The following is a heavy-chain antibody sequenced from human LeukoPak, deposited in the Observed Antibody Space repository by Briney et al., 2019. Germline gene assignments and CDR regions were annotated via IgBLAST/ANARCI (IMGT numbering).Heavy chain of an antibody. CDR2: FDPEDGET. CDR3: ATRSQLWYSDYYYYYMDV. D-gene: IGHD5-18*01. V-gene: IGHV1-24*01. Sequence: ASVKVSCKASGYTFTSYGISWVRQAPGQGLEWMGGFDPEDGETIYAQKFQGRVTMTEDTSTDTAYMELSSLRSEDTAVYYCATRSQLWYSDYYYYYMDVWGKGTTVTVSS. J-gene: IGHJ6*03. CDR1: GYTFTSYG.